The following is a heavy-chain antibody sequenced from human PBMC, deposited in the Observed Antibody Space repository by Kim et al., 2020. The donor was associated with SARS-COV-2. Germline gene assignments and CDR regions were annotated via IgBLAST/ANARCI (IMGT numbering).Heavy chain of an antibody. D-gene: IGHD6-13*01. J-gene: IGHJ4*02. V-gene: IGHV6-1*01. Sequence: VAVKSRITINPDTSKNQCALQLNSVTPEDTAVYYCARWRRGAAADYFDYWGQGTLVTVSS. CDR3: ARWRRGAAADYFDY.